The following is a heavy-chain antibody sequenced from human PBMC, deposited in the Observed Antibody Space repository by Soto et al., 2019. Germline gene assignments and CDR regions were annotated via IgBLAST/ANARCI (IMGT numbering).Heavy chain of an antibody. J-gene: IGHJ6*03. D-gene: IGHD4-17*01. V-gene: IGHV3-30*18. CDR3: AKDGPDYGDFYYYYDDMDV. Sequence: GGSLRLSCAASGFTFSSYGMHWVRQAPGKGLEWVAVISYDGSNKYYADSVKGRFTISRDNSKNTLYLQMNSLRAEDTAVYYCAKDGPDYGDFYYYYDDMDVWGKGTTVTVSS. CDR2: ISYDGSNK. CDR1: GFTFSSYG.